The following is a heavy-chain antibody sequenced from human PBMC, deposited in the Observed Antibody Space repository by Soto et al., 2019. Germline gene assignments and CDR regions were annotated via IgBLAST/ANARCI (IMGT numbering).Heavy chain of an antibody. CDR1: GYTFTSYD. Sequence: ASVKVSCKASGYTFTSYDINWVRQATGQGLEWMGWMNPNSGNTDYAQKFQGRVTMTTDTSTSTAYMELRSLRSDDTAVYYCARDSPSTVSGAFDIWGQGTMVTVSS. CDR2: MNPNSGNT. D-gene: IGHD4-17*01. CDR3: ARDSPSTVSGAFDI. J-gene: IGHJ3*02. V-gene: IGHV1-8*01.